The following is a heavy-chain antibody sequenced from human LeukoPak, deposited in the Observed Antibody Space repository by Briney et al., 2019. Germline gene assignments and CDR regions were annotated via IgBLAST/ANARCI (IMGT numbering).Heavy chain of an antibody. CDR1: GGSISSGGYY. CDR2: IYYSGST. Sequence: TSETLSLTCTVSGGSISSGGYYWRWIRQHPGKGLEWIGYIYYSGSTYYNPSLKSRVTISVDTSKNQFSLKLSSVTAADTAVYYCARDPGGSYYYYMDVWGKGTTVTVSS. CDR3: ARDPGGSYYYYMDV. D-gene: IGHD1-26*01. J-gene: IGHJ6*03. V-gene: IGHV4-31*03.